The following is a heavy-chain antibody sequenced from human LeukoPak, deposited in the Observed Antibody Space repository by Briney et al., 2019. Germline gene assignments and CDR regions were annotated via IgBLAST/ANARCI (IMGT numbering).Heavy chain of an antibody. V-gene: IGHV3-11*06. J-gene: IGHJ4*02. CDR3: ARARGSSSSYYFDY. Sequence: GGSLRLSCAASGFTFSDYYMSWIRRAPGKGLEWVSYISSSSSYTNYADSVKGRFTISRDNAKNSLYPQMNSLRAEDTAVYYCARARGSSSSYYFDYWGQGTLVTVSS. CDR2: ISSSSSYT. CDR1: GFTFSDYY. D-gene: IGHD6-6*01.